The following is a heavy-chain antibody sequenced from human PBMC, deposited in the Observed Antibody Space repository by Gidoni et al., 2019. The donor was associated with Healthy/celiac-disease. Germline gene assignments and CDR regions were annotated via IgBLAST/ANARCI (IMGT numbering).Heavy chain of an antibody. V-gene: IGHV1-8*01. CDR2: MNPNSGNT. J-gene: IGHJ6*02. CDR3: ARVLGDYGYLLGYYYYYGMDV. Sequence: QVQLVQSGAEVKKPGASVKVSCKASGYTFTSYDINWVRQATGQGLEWMGWMNPNSGNTGYAQKFQGRVTMTRNTSISTAYMELSSLRSEDTAVYYCARVLGDYGYLLGYYYYYGMDVWGQGTTVTVSS. D-gene: IGHD4-17*01. CDR1: GYTFTSYD.